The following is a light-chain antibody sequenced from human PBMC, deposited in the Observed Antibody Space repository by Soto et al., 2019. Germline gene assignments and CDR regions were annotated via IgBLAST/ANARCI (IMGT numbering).Light chain of an antibody. CDR3: RQSYTVPYT. V-gene: IGKV1-39*01. CDR1: QSISGY. J-gene: IGKJ2*01. Sequence: DIQMTQSPSSLSASVGDRVTITCRASQSISGYLSWYYQRPGKAPKLLISAASTLQSGVPSRFSGSGSGTDFTLTISSLQPEDSATYYCRQSYTVPYTFGQGTKLDMK. CDR2: AAS.